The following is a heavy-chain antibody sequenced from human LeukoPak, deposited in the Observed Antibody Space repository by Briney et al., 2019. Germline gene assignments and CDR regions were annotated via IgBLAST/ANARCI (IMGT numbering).Heavy chain of an antibody. Sequence: PSETLSLTCTVSGGSISSYYWSWIRQPPGKGLEWIGYIYYSGSTNCSPSLKSRVTISVDTSKNQFSLKLSSVTAADTAVYYCARLQQMVPSWFDPWGQGTLVTVSS. V-gene: IGHV4-59*01. CDR3: ARLQQMVPSWFDP. CDR1: GGSISSYY. CDR2: IYYSGST. D-gene: IGHD6-13*01. J-gene: IGHJ5*02.